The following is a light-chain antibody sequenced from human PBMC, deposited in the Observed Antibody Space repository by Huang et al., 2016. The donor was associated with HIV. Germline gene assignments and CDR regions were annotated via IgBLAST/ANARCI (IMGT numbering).Light chain of an antibody. Sequence: EIVMTQSPATLSVSPGERATLSCGASQSVSSNLAWYQQKPGQTPRLLIFGASTRATGVPARFRGSGYGTDFTLTISSLQSEDFAVYYCQQYDNWPPTFGQGTKVEI. V-gene: IGKV3-15*01. CDR1: QSVSSN. CDR3: QQYDNWPPT. J-gene: IGKJ1*01. CDR2: GAS.